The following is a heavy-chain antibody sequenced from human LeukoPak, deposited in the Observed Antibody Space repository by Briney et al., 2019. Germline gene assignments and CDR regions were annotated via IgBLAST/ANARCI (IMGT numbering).Heavy chain of an antibody. CDR1: GFTFSNYA. D-gene: IGHD5-18*01. V-gene: IGHV3-23*01. J-gene: IGHJ3*02. Sequence: GGSLRLSCAASGFTFSNYAMSWVRQAPGKGLEWVSSINGRGGSTYYADSVKGRFTISRDNSKNTLYLRMNSLRAEDTAIYYCASALNVDPSQPPSYGYAFDIWGQGTMVTVSS. CDR2: INGRGGST. CDR3: ASALNVDPSQPPSYGYAFDI.